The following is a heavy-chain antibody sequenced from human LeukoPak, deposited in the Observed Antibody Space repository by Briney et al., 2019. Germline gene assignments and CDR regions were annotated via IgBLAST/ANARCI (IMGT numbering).Heavy chain of an antibody. V-gene: IGHV3-7*01. CDR1: GLTFSSYW. Sequence: GGSLRLSCAASGLTFSSYWMSWVRRAPGKGLEWVANIKQDGSEKYYVDSVKGRFTISRDNAKNSLYLQMNSLRAEDTAVYYCARDHYDILTGYYFDYWGQGTLVTVSS. CDR2: IKQDGSEK. CDR3: ARDHYDILTGYYFDY. D-gene: IGHD3-9*01. J-gene: IGHJ4*02.